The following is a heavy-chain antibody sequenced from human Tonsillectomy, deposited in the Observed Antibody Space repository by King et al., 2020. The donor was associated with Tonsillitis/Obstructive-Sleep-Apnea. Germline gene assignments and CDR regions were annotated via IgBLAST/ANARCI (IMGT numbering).Heavy chain of an antibody. D-gene: IGHD4-17*01. V-gene: IGHV3-30*18. Sequence: HVQLVESGGGVVQPGRSLRLSCAASGFTFSSYGMHWVRQAPGKGLEWVAVISYAGSNKYYADSVKGRFTISRDNSKNTLYLQMNSLRAEDTAVYYCAKDALPGGDFYFDYWGQGTLVTVSS. CDR2: ISYAGSNK. CDR1: GFTFSSYG. J-gene: IGHJ4*02. CDR3: AKDALPGGDFYFDY.